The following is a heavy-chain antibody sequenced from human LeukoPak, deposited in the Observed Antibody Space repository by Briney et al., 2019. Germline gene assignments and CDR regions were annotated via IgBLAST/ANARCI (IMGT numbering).Heavy chain of an antibody. CDR1: GFTLSTFW. Sequence: GGSLRLSCAASGFTLSTFWMSWVRQAPGKGLEWVSGISWNSGSIGYADSVKGRFTISRDNAKNSLYLQMNSLRAEDTALYYCAKESSGCVDYWGQGTLVTVSS. J-gene: IGHJ4*02. D-gene: IGHD6-19*01. CDR2: ISWNSGSI. CDR3: AKESSGCVDY. V-gene: IGHV3-9*01.